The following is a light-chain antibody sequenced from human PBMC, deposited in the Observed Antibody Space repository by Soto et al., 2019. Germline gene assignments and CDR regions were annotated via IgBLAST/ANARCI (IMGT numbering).Light chain of an antibody. CDR3: QQADSLPIT. Sequence: DIQMTQSPSSVSASVGDRVTITCRASQVMSNWLAWYQQKPGKAPKLLIFAASTLQSGVPSRFSGSGSRTDFTLTISDLQPEDVATYYCQQADSLPITFGQGTRLEIK. V-gene: IGKV1D-12*01. CDR1: QVMSNW. CDR2: AAS. J-gene: IGKJ5*01.